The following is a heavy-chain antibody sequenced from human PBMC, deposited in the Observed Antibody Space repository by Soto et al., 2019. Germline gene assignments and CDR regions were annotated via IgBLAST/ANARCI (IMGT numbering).Heavy chain of an antibody. CDR3: ARSWCGGDCYYYFDY. Sequence: LGESLKISCKGSGYSFTSYWIGWVRQMPGKGLEWMGIIYPGDSDTRYSPSFQGQVTISADKSISTAYLQWSSLKASDTAMYYCARSWCGGDCYYYFDYWGQGTLVTVSS. CDR1: GYSFTSYW. D-gene: IGHD2-21*02. CDR2: IYPGDSDT. J-gene: IGHJ4*02. V-gene: IGHV5-51*01.